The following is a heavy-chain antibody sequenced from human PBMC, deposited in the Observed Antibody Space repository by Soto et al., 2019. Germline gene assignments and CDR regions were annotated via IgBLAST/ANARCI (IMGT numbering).Heavy chain of an antibody. V-gene: IGHV4-39*01. D-gene: IGHD3-9*01. CDR2: IYYSGST. Sequence: SQTLALASTVSRDSISRSSYSWGGFRQPPGKGLEWIGSIYYSGSTYYNPSLKSRVTISVDTSKNQFSLKLSSVTAADTAVYYCARHRGTISLTDYWGQGTLVTVS. CDR1: RDSISRSSYS. CDR3: ARHRGTISLTDY. J-gene: IGHJ4*02.